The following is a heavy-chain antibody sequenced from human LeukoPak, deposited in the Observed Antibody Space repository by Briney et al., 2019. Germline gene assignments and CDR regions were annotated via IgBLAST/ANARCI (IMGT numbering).Heavy chain of an antibody. CDR2: ISAYNGNT. V-gene: IGHV1-18*01. CDR1: GYTFTSYG. D-gene: IGHD3-3*01. Sequence: ASVKVSCKASGYTFTSYGINWVRQAPGQGLEWMGWISAYNGNTNYAQKLQGRVTMTTDTSTSTAYMELRSLRSDDTAVYYCARESPRTIFVLVFVFYYMEVSGKGATVSVSS. J-gene: IGHJ6*03. CDR3: ARESPRTIFVLVFVFYYMEV.